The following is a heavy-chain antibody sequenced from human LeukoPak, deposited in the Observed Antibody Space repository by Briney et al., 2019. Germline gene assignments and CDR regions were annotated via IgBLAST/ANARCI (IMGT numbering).Heavy chain of an antibody. CDR2: VSSNGGRT. CDR1: GFTFCSYA. V-gene: IGHV3-64D*06. J-gene: IGHJ4*02. CDR3: VKTIGSSVWYVNFDC. D-gene: IGHD2-2*01. Sequence: GGSLRLSCSPSGFTFCSYAMHWVRQAPGKGLEYVSGVSSNGGRTYHADSVKGRFTIYRDNSKNTLDLQMSSLRAEDTAVYYCVKTIGSSVWYVNFDCWGQGILVTVSS.